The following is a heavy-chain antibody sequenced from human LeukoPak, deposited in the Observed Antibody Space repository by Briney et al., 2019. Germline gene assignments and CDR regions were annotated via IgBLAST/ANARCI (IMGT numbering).Heavy chain of an antibody. D-gene: IGHD3-10*01. CDR1: GFTFPDYG. V-gene: IGHV3-20*04. CDR2: VDLNVGST. CDR3: ARLFNFYGSGTYYPFDS. J-gene: IGHJ4*02. Sequence: GGALRLSCAASGFTFPDYGMSWVRLAPGKGLEWVSGVDLNVGSTHYANSVKGRFTISRDNAKNSLYLQMNTLRAEDTALYYCARLFNFYGSGTYYPFDSWGQGALVTVSS.